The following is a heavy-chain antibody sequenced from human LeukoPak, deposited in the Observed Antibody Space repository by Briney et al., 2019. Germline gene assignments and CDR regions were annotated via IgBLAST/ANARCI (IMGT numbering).Heavy chain of an antibody. V-gene: IGHV3-21*03. D-gene: IGHD3-22*01. CDR3: ARAGDRSAYWFDP. CDR1: GFTFSSYW. Sequence: PGGSLRLSCAASGFTFSSYWMHWVRQVPGKGLEWVSSISSDSSYIYYADSVKGRFTISRDNAKNSLYLQMNSLRVEDTAVYYCARAGDRSAYWFDPWGQGTLVTVSS. J-gene: IGHJ5*02. CDR2: ISSDSSYI.